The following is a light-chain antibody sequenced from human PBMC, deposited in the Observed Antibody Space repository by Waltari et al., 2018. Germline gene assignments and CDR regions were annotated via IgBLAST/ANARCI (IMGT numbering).Light chain of an antibody. J-gene: IGLJ2*01. CDR1: NIGSQS. Sequence: SYVVTQSPSVSVAPGETARITCGGDNIGSQSVHWYQQRPGQAPVLVISYDSDRPSGVPERCSGSNSGNTATLTISWVEADDEADYYCLVWHSTTDHHGVFGGGTKLTVL. V-gene: IGLV3-21*04. CDR2: YDS. CDR3: LVWHSTTDHHGV.